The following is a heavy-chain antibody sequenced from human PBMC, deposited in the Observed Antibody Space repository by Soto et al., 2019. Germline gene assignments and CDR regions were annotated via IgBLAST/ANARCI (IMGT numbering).Heavy chain of an antibody. D-gene: IGHD1-26*01. Sequence: GPSVKVSCKDSGYTLNVYYMHWVRQAPGQGLEWMGWINPNSGGTNYAQKFQGRVTIIRDTSASTAYMELSSLRSEDTAVYYCARGASPLIDYWGQGTLVTVSS. CDR2: INPNSGGT. CDR3: ARGASPLIDY. V-gene: IGHV1-2*02. J-gene: IGHJ4*02. CDR1: GYTLNVYY.